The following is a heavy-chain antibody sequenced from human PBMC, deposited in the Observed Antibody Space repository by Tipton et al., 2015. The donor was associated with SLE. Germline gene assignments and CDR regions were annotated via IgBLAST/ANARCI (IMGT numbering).Heavy chain of an antibody. CDR2: IYNLGIT. J-gene: IGHJ6*02. CDR1: GDSFGSYY. Sequence: TLSLTCTVSGDSFGSYYWSWIRQSPGKGLEWVGYIYNLGITNYNPSLKSRVTISVDTSKNQFSLKLTSVTAADTAVYYCARGMVTWRGAIVGVDVWGQGTTVNVSS. CDR3: ARGMVTWRGAIVGVDV. V-gene: IGHV4-59*08. D-gene: IGHD2-21*02.